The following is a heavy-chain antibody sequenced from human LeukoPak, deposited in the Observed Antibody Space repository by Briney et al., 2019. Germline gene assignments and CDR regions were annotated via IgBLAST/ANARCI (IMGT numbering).Heavy chain of an antibody. CDR3: ARGFRELPH. V-gene: IGHV4-59*01. D-gene: IGHD1-26*01. CDR2: IYYTGST. CDR1: GDSISSYY. Sequence: SETLSLTCTVTGDSISSYYWSWIRQPPGKGLEWIGYIYYTGSTKNNPSLKSRVTISVDTSKNQFSLRLTSVTAADTAVYYCARGFRELPHWGQGTLVTVSS. J-gene: IGHJ4*02.